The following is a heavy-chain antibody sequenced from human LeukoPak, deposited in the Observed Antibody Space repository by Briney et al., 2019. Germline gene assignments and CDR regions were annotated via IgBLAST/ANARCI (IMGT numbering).Heavy chain of an antibody. J-gene: IGHJ6*02. CDR2: INPNSGGT. CDR1: GYTFTGYY. D-gene: IGHD4-11*01. V-gene: IGHV1-2*02. CDR3: ARGGTVTTYYYYYGMDV. Sequence: GASVKVSCKASGYTFTGYYMHWVRQAPGQGLEWMGWINPNSGGTNYAQKFQGRVTMTRDTSISTAYMELSRLRSDDTAVYYCARGGTVTTYYYYYGMDVWGQGTTVTVSS.